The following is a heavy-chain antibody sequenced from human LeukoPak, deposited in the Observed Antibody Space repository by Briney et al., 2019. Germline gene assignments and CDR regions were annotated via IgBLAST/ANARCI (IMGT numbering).Heavy chain of an antibody. V-gene: IGHV1-2*02. CDR1: GYTFTGNY. CDR2: INPNSGGT. J-gene: IGHJ4*02. Sequence: ASVKVSCKASGYTFTGNYMHWVRHAPGQGLEWMGWINPNSGGTNYAQKFQGRGTMTRDTSISTAYMELSRLRSDDTAVYYCARVPALPYSSGWYWDYWGQGTLVTVSS. D-gene: IGHD6-19*01. CDR3: ARVPALPYSSGWYWDY.